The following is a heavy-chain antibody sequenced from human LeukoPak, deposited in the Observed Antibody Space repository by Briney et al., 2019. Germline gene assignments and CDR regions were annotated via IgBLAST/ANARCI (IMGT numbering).Heavy chain of an antibody. CDR1: GYTLTELS. V-gene: IGHV1-24*01. CDR2: FDPEDGET. Sequence: ASVKVSCKVSGYTLTELSIHWVRKAPGKVLEWMGGFDPEDGETIYAQKFQGRVTMTEDTSTDTAYMELSSLRSEDTAVYYCVTLGWFGEAYGMDVWGQGTTVTVSS. D-gene: IGHD3-10*01. CDR3: VTLGWFGEAYGMDV. J-gene: IGHJ6*02.